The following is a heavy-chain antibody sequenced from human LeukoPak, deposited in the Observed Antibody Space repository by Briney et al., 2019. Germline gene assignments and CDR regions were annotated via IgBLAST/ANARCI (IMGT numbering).Heavy chain of an antibody. CDR3: ARRRDYFDY. Sequence: GGSLRLSCVVSGFDLSDYYMSWIRQAPGKGLEWISYISSSGGNIYFADSVKGRFAMSRDNARGSLYLQMNSLTADDTAIYYCARRRDYFDYWGQGTLVTVSS. CDR2: ISSSGGNI. CDR1: GFDLSDYY. J-gene: IGHJ4*02. V-gene: IGHV3-11*01.